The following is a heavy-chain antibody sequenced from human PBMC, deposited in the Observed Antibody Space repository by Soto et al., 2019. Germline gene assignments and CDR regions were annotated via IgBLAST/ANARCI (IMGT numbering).Heavy chain of an antibody. CDR1: GGSISSGGYY. Sequence: PSETLSLTCTVSGGSISSGGYYWSWIRQHPGKGLEWIGYIYYSGSTYYNPSLKSRVTISVDTSKNQFSLKLSSVTAADTAVYYCAREIVDTAMAYYYYYGMDVWGQGTTVTVSS. CDR2: IYYSGST. J-gene: IGHJ6*02. D-gene: IGHD5-18*01. V-gene: IGHV4-31*03. CDR3: AREIVDTAMAYYYYYGMDV.